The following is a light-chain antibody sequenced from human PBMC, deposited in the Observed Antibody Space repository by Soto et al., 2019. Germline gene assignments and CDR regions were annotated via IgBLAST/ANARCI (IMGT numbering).Light chain of an antibody. Sequence: DLQMTQSPSSLSASVGDRVTITCQASQDISNYLNWYQQKPGKAPKLLIYDASNVETGVPSRFSGSGSGTDFTFTISSLHPEDIATYYCQQYDNLPLTFGGGTKVQIK. J-gene: IGKJ4*01. V-gene: IGKV1-33*01. CDR1: QDISNY. CDR2: DAS. CDR3: QQYDNLPLT.